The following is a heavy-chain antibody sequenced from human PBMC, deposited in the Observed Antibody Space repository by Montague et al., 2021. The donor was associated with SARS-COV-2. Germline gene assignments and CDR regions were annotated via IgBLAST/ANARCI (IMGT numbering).Heavy chain of an antibody. D-gene: IGHD3-10*01. CDR2: IYQTGYT. CDR3: ATNYGSGTFPGWFDP. Sequence: SETLSLTCDVSGGAMSSGQWWSWVRQPPGKGLEWIGEIYQTGYTNYNPSLRSRVTISVDKSRNQFSLKMTSIAAADTAVYYCATNYGSGTFPGWFDPRGQGTLVTVSS. J-gene: IGHJ5*02. CDR1: GGAMSSGQW. V-gene: IGHV4-4*02.